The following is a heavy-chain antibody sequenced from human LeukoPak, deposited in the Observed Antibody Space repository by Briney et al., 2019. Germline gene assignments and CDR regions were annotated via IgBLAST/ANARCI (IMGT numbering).Heavy chain of an antibody. D-gene: IGHD6-13*01. CDR3: ARGLTVYSSSWMGWFDP. V-gene: IGHV3-74*01. J-gene: IGHJ5*02. Sequence: GGSLRLSCAASGFTFSSYWMHWVRQAPGKGLVWVSRINSDGSSTSYADSVKGRFTISRDNAKNTLYLQMNSLRAEDTAVYYCARGLTVYSSSWMGWFDPWGQGTLVTVSS. CDR1: GFTFSSYW. CDR2: INSDGSST.